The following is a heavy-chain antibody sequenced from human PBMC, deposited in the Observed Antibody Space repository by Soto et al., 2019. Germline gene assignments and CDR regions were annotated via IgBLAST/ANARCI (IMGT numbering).Heavy chain of an antibody. CDR2: IYHSGST. Sequence: PSENLSLTWAVSGGSTSSSNWWGWVRQPPGKGLEWIGEIYHSGSTNYNPSPKSRVTISVDKSKNQFSLKLSSVTAADTAVYYCARDESYGGNAFDYWGQGTLVTVSS. J-gene: IGHJ4*02. CDR3: ARDESYGGNAFDY. V-gene: IGHV4-4*02. CDR1: GGSTSSSNW. D-gene: IGHD2-15*01.